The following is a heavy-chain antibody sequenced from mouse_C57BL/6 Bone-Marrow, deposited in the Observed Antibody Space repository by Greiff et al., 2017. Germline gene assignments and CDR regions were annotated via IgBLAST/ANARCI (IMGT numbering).Heavy chain of an antibody. CDR2: IWSDGST. CDR3: ARAPRQLRPYAMDY. V-gene: IGHV2-6*03. CDR1: GFSLTSYG. J-gene: IGHJ4*01. D-gene: IGHD3-2*02. Sequence: VQLQQSGPGLVAPSQSLSITCTVSGFSLTSYGVHWVRQPPGKGLEWLVVIWSDGSTTYNSALKSRLSISKDNSKSQVFLKMNSLQTDDTAMYYCARAPRQLRPYAMDYWGQGTSVTVSS.